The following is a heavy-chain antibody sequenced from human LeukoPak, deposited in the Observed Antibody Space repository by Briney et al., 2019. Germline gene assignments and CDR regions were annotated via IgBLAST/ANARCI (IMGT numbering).Heavy chain of an antibody. Sequence: ASVKVSCKASGYTFTSYGISWVRQARGQGLEWMGWISAYNGNTNYAQKLQGRVTMTTDTSTSTAYMELRSLRSDDTAVYYCARDRTRYSSSWHLFDYWGQGTLVTVSS. J-gene: IGHJ4*02. D-gene: IGHD6-13*01. CDR2: ISAYNGNT. V-gene: IGHV1-18*01. CDR3: ARDRTRYSSSWHLFDY. CDR1: GYTFTSYG.